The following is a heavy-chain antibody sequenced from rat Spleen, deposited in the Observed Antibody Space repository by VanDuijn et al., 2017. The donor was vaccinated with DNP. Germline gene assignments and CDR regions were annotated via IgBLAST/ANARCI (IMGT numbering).Heavy chain of an antibody. D-gene: IGHD1-10*01. Sequence: EVQLVESGGGLVQPGRSMKLSCAASGFTFSSFPMAWVRQAPTKGLEWVATISTSGGSTYYRDSVKGRFTISRDNAKSTLYLQMNSLRSEDTATYYCTSQLDYFDYWGQGVMVTVSS. J-gene: IGHJ2*01. V-gene: IGHV5-46*01. CDR2: ISTSGGST. CDR3: TSQLDYFDY. CDR1: GFTFSSFP.